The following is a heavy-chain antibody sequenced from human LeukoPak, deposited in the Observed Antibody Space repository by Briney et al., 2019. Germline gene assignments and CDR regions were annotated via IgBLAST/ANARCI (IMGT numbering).Heavy chain of an antibody. V-gene: IGHV3-33*01. J-gene: IGHJ3*02. CDR2: LWSDGRTT. D-gene: IGHD4-17*01. CDR3: ARSTTKAFDI. Sequence: PGGSLRLSCAASGFTFSNYGMQWVRQAPGKGLEWVAVLWSDGRTTYSADSVKGRFTFSRDNGKNSLYLQMNSLRDEDTAVYYCARSTTKAFDIWGQGTMVTVSS. CDR1: GFTFSNYG.